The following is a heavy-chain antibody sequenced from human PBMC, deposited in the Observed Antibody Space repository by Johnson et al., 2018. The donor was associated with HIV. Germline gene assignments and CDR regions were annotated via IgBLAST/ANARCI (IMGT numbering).Heavy chain of an antibody. CDR1: GFTFDDYA. CDR2: ISYDGSNK. CDR3: ARDQGELRRTHAFDI. D-gene: IGHD1-14*01. J-gene: IGHJ3*02. V-gene: IGHV3-30*04. Sequence: QVQLVESGGGLVQPGRSLRLSCAASGFTFDDYAMHWVRQDPGKGLEWVAVISYDGSNKFYADSVKGRFTISRDNSKNTLDLQMNSLRHEDTAVYYCARDQGELRRTHAFDIWGQGTMVTVSS.